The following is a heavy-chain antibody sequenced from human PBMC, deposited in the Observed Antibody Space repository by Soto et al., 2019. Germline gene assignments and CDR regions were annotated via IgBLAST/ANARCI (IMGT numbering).Heavy chain of an antibody. CDR1: GFTFSSYE. J-gene: IGHJ5*01. CDR2: ISSSGSTL. Sequence: PGGSLRLSCEVSGFTFSSYEMNWVRQAPGKGLEWVSYISSSGSTLYYADSVKGRFTISRDNAKNSLYLQMNSLRAEDTAVYFCARAHEVAWFDSWGLGTLVTVSS. CDR3: ARAHEVAWFDS. V-gene: IGHV3-48*03. D-gene: IGHD2-15*01.